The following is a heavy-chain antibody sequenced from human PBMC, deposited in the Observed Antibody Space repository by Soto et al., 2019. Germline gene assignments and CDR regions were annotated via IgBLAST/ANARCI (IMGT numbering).Heavy chain of an antibody. V-gene: IGHV3-23*01. D-gene: IGHD6-19*01. CDR1: GFTFSSYA. CDR3: AKGPWLRAVAGPMIELFH. Sequence: GGSLRLSCAASGFTFSSYAMSWVRQAPGKGLEWVSAISGSGGSTYYADSVKGRFTISRDNSKNTLYLQMNSLRAEDTAVYYCAKGPWLRAVAGPMIELFHWGQGTLVTVSS. CDR2: ISGSGGST. J-gene: IGHJ4*02.